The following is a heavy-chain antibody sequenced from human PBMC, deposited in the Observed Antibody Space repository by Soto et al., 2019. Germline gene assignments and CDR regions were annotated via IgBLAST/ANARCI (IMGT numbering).Heavy chain of an antibody. CDR2: IYYSGST. J-gene: IGHJ3*02. Sequence: SETLSLTCTVSGGSISSYYWSWIRQPPGKGLEWIGYIYYSGSTNYNPSLKSRVTISVDTSKNQFSLKLSSVTAADTAIYYCAKKGLGSLTTFCSGSGCHYAFDMWGQGTMVTVSS. CDR3: AKKGLGSLTTFCSGSGCHYAFDM. V-gene: IGHV4-59*01. CDR1: GGSISSYY. D-gene: IGHD2-15*01.